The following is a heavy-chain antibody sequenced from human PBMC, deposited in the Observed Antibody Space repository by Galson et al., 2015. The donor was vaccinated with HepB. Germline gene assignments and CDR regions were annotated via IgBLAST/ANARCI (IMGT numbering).Heavy chain of an antibody. CDR1: GYTFTSYY. D-gene: IGHD2-2*01. CDR3: ARVPDGHQPPYYGMDV. CDR2: INPSGGST. Sequence: SVKVSCKASGYTFTSYYMHWVRQAPGQGLEWMGIINPSGGSTSYAQKFQGRVTMTRDTSTSTVYMELSSLRSEDTAVYYCARVPDGHQPPYYGMDVWGQGTTVTVSS. J-gene: IGHJ6*02. V-gene: IGHV1-46*01.